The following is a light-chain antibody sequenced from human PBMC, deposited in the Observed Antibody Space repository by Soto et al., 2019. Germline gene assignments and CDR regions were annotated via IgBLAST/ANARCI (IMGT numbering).Light chain of an antibody. V-gene: IGKV3-15*01. J-gene: IGKJ5*01. Sequence: EIVMTQSPATLSVSPGERATLSCRASQIVSSNLAWYQQTPGQAPRLLIYGASTRATGIPARFSGSGSGTEFSLTISSLQSEDFAVYYCQQYNKWPLITFGQGTRLEI. CDR2: GAS. CDR3: QQYNKWPLIT. CDR1: QIVSSN.